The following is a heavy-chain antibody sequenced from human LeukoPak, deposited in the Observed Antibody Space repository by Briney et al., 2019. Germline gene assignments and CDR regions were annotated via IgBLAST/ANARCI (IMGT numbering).Heavy chain of an antibody. Sequence: GGSLRLSCAASGFTFSSYGMSWVRQAPGKGLEWVSTISGGGGDTYYADSVKGRFTISRDNSKNTLYLQMNGLRAVDTALYYCAKGGDYYGSGSYIDYWGQGALVTVSS. J-gene: IGHJ4*02. CDR2: ISGGGGDT. CDR3: AKGGDYYGSGSYIDY. D-gene: IGHD3-10*01. CDR1: GFTFSSYG. V-gene: IGHV3-23*01.